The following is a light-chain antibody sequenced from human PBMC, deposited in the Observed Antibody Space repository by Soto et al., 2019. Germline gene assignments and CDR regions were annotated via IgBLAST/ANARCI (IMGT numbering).Light chain of an antibody. CDR3: QQRSNCHST. CDR2: DAS. CDR1: QSVSGY. J-gene: IGKJ4*01. V-gene: IGKV3-11*01. Sequence: EIVLTQSPATLSLSPGNRATLSCRASQSVSGYLAWYQQKPGQAHRLLIYDASNRATGIPARFSGSGSGTDFTLTITSLEPDDFAVFYCQQRSNCHSTFGGGTKVEI.